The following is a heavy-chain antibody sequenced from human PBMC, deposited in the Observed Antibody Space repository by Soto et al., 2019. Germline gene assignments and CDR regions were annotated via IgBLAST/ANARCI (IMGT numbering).Heavy chain of an antibody. V-gene: IGHV4-34*01. J-gene: IGHJ4*02. D-gene: IGHD6-13*01. Sequence: QVQLQQWGAGLLKPSETLSLTCAVYGGSFSGYYWSWIRQPPGKGLEWIGEINHSGSTNYNPSLKSRVTISVDTSMNQFSLKLSSVTAADTAVYYCARERQQLDLDYWGQGTLVTVSS. CDR3: ARERQQLDLDY. CDR2: INHSGST. CDR1: GGSFSGYY.